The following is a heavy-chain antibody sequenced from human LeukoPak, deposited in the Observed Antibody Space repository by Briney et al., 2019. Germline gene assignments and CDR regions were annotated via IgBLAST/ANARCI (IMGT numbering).Heavy chain of an antibody. D-gene: IGHD2-15*01. CDR3: VTSTGYSNTWGAFDI. CDR2: INLNSGGT. J-gene: IGHJ3*02. Sequence: ASVKVSCKASGFTFTAFYMHWVRQAPGQGLEWMAWINLNSGGTNYAQKFQGRVTMTRDTSISTAYMELSSLSSDDTAVYYCVTSTGYSNTWGAFDIWGQGTMVTVPS. CDR1: GFTFTAFY. V-gene: IGHV1-2*02.